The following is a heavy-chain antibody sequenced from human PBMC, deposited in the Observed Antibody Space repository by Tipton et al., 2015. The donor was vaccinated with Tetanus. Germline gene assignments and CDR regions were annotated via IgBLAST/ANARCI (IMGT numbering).Heavy chain of an antibody. V-gene: IGHV4-59*08. CDR2: IYYSGST. D-gene: IGHD5-12*01. CDR3: AKQHGPSGYDRIGLLTPAIYYGMDV. J-gene: IGHJ6*02. Sequence: TLSLTCTVSGGSISSYYWSWIRQPPGKGLEWIGYIYYSGSTNYNPSLKSRVTISVDTSKNQFSLKLSSVTAADTAVYYCAKQHGPSGYDRIGLLTPAIYYGMDVWGQGTTVTVSS. CDR1: GGSISSYY.